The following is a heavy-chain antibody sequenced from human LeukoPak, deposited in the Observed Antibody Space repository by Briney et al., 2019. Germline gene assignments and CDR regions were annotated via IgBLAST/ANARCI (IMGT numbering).Heavy chain of an antibody. J-gene: IGHJ6*03. D-gene: IGHD6-6*01. CDR3: ARDSPMEYSSSFRRSYYYMDV. Sequence: ASVKVSCKASGGTFSSYAISWVRQAPGQGLEWMGGIIPIFGTANYAQKFQGRVTITADESTSTAYMELSSLRSEDTAVYYCARDSPMEYSSSFRRSYYYMDVWGKGTTVTVSS. CDR2: IIPIFGTA. V-gene: IGHV1-69*13. CDR1: GGTFSSYA.